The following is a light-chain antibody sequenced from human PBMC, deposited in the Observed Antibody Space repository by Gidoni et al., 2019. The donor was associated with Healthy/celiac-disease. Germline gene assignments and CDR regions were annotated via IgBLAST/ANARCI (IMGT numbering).Light chain of an antibody. Sequence: ERVMILSPATLSVSPGERATLSCRASQSVSSNLAWYQQKPRQAPRLLIDSASARANGIPARFSSSETGTEFTLTISSLQSEDFAVYYYQQYNNWLWTFGQGTKVEIK. CDR1: QSVSSN. V-gene: IGKV3-15*01. J-gene: IGKJ1*01. CDR3: QQYNNWLWT. CDR2: SAS.